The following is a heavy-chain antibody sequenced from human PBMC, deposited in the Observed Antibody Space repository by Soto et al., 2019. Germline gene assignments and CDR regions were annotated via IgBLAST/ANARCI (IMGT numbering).Heavy chain of an antibody. CDR1: GFTFSNAW. V-gene: IGHV3-15*01. CDR3: NADRLHWYGY. J-gene: IGHJ4*02. CDR2: IKSKTDGGTT. D-gene: IGHD6-13*01. Sequence: EVQLVESGGGLVQPGGSLRLSCAASGFTFSNAWMSWVRQAPGKGLEWVGRIKSKTDGGTTDYAAPVKGRFPISRDDSKNTLWLQMNSLTTEDTAVYYCNADRLHWYGYWGQGTLVTVSS.